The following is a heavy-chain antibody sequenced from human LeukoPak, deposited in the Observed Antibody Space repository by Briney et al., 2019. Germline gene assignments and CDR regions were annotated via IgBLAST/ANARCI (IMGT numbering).Heavy chain of an antibody. CDR3: ARGGTKAAATFDY. CDR2: IYYSGST. CDR1: GGSISSSSYY. V-gene: IGHV4-39*07. Sequence: PSETQSLTCTVSGGSISSSSYYWGWIRQPPGKGLEWIGSIYYSGSTNYNPSLKSRVTISVDTSKNQFSLKLSSVTAADTAVYYCARGGTKAAATFDYWGQGTLVTV. J-gene: IGHJ4*02. D-gene: IGHD2-15*01.